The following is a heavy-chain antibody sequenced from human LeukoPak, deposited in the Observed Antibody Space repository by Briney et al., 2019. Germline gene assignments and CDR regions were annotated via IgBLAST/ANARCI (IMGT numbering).Heavy chain of an antibody. Sequence: SETLSLTCTVSGGSISSSYYWSWIRQPPGKGLEWIGYIYYSGSTNYNPSLKSRVTISVDTSKNQFSLKLSSVTAADTAVYYCARGYSSSWYITHYFDYWGQGTLVTVSS. D-gene: IGHD6-13*01. CDR3: ARGYSSSWYITHYFDY. V-gene: IGHV4-61*01. CDR2: IYYSGST. CDR1: GGSISSSYY. J-gene: IGHJ4*02.